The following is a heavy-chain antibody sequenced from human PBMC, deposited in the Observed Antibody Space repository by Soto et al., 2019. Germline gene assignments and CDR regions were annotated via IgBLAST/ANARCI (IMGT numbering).Heavy chain of an antibody. V-gene: IGHV4-30-2*06. CDR2: SYHSGSS. CDR1: GGSINSAGHS. Sequence: LSLTCTVSGGSINSAGHSWGWVRQSPGKGLEWIGYSYHSGSSYYNPSLRSRVTISVDESKNQFSLKLSSVTAADTAVYYCARLVPTEGFDSWGQGTLVTVSS. J-gene: IGHJ4*02. CDR3: ARLVPTEGFDS.